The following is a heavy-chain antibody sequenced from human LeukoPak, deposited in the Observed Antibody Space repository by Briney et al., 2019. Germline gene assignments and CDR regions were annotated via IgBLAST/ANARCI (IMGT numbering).Heavy chain of an antibody. CDR3: VKDTRTKSQFDY. CDR1: GFTFSSYG. V-gene: IGHV3-30*02. D-gene: IGHD2-8*01. Sequence: GGSLRPSCAASGFTFSSYGMHWVRQAPGKGLEWVAFIPSDGSKIYYADSVKGRFTISRDNSKNTVYLQMNSLRAEDTAVYYCVKDTRTKSQFDYWGQGTLVTVSS. CDR2: IPSDGSKI. J-gene: IGHJ4*02.